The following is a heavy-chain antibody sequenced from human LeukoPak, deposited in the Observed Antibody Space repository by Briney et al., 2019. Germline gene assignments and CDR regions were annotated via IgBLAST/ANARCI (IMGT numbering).Heavy chain of an antibody. D-gene: IGHD3-10*01. CDR1: GGSISSSNYY. J-gene: IGHJ4*02. CDR3: ARVPRVITMVRGGTYYFDY. Sequence: SETLSLTCTVSGGSISSSNYYWGWIRQPPGKGLQWIGSISYSGTIYYNPSLKSRVTISVDTSKNQFSLKLSSVTAADTAVFYCARVPRVITMVRGGTYYFDYWGQGTLVTVSS. CDR2: ISYSGTI. V-gene: IGHV4-39*07.